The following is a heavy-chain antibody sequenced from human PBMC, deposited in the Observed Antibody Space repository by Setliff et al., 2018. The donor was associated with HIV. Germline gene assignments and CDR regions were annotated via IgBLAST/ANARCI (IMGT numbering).Heavy chain of an antibody. CDR3: VRGYYYDKTGYGTFVI. Sequence: GASVKVSCKASGYTFTAYGITWVRQAPGQGLEWMGWMSAYSGDTKYAQKIQGRVNMTRDTSTDTAYVELRSLRFDDTALYYCVRGYYYDKTGYGTFVIWGQGTVVTVSS. D-gene: IGHD3-22*01. J-gene: IGHJ3*02. CDR2: MSAYSGDT. CDR1: GYTFTAYG. V-gene: IGHV1-18*04.